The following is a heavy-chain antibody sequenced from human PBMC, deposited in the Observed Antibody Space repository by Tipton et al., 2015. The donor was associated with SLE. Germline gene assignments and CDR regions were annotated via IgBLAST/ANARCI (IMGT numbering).Heavy chain of an antibody. V-gene: IGHV4-39*07. CDR3: ARMRGGYNAHH. Sequence: GLVKPSEPLSLKCSVSGSSVTSSNYYWGWIRQPPGKKLEWIGSMDHGGSSYYNPSVRSRVSISLDTSKNQFSLKVKSVTTADTAVYYCARMRGGYNAHHWGQGILVTVSS. J-gene: IGHJ5*02. CDR2: MDHGGSS. CDR1: GSSVTSSNYY. D-gene: IGHD5-24*01.